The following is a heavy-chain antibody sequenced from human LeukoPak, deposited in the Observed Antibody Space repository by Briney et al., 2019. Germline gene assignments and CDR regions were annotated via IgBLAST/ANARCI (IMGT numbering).Heavy chain of an antibody. CDR3: ARLVDTAMVGAFDI. Sequence: WASVKVSCKASGGTFSSYAISWVRQAPGQGLEWMGGIIPIFGTANYAQKFQGRVTITAGESTSTAYMELSSLRSEDTAVYYCARLVDTAMVGAFDIWGQGTMVTVSS. CDR1: GGTFSSYA. CDR2: IIPIFGTA. D-gene: IGHD5-18*01. V-gene: IGHV1-69*13. J-gene: IGHJ3*02.